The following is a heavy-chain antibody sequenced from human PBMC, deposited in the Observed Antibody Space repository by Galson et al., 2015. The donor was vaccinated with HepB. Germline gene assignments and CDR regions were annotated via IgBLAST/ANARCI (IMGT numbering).Heavy chain of an antibody. CDR1: GYTFTSYG. Sequence: SVKVSCKASGYTFTSYGISWVRQAPGQGLEWMGWINVNGGDTKSAQKFQGRVTMTRDTSTNTVYMDLSRLISDDTAVYFCARTQGFDLFDYWGQGTLVTVSS. J-gene: IGHJ4*02. CDR2: INVNGGDT. V-gene: IGHV1-2*02. CDR3: ARTQGFDLFDY.